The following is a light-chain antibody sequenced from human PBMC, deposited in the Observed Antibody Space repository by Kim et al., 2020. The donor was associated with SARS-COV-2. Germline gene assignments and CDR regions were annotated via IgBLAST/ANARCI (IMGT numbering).Light chain of an antibody. J-gene: IGKJ5*01. CDR1: QGVRSY. V-gene: IGKV3-11*01. Sequence: LCPGETATVSCRASQGVRSYLAWYQQKPGQAPRLLIYDASNRATGIPARFSGSGSGTDFTLTISSLEPEDFAVYYCQQRSTWPITFGQGTRLEIK. CDR2: DAS. CDR3: QQRSTWPIT.